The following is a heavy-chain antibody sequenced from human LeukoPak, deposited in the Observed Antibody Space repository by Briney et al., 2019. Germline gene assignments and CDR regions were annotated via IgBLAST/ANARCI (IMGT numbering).Heavy chain of an antibody. CDR3: ATGEPNCGTTYCRIRHYYYMDV. D-gene: IGHD2-21*01. V-gene: IGHV1-24*01. J-gene: IGHJ6*03. CDR2: CDPDDGET. CDR1: GYTLIELS. Sequence: GASVKVSCKVSGYTLIELSMHWVRQAPGKGLEWMGGCDPDDGETIYAQKFQGRVTMTEDTSTDTAYMELSSLRSEDTAVYYCATGEPNCGTTYCRIRHYYYMDVWGKGTTVTVSS.